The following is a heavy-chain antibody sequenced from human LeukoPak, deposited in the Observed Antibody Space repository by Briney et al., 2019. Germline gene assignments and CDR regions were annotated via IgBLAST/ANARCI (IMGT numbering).Heavy chain of an antibody. V-gene: IGHV5-51*01. CDR2: IFPGDSDT. D-gene: IGHD3-10*01. J-gene: IGHJ4*02. CDR1: GYRFTSNW. Sequence: GESLQISCKAYGYRFTSNWIGWGRQMPGKGLEWMGIIFPGDSDTRYSPSFQGQVTISVDESISTAYLQWSSLKASDTAIYYCARRRVGSGSYYNVGGYYFDNWGQGTLVTVSS. CDR3: ARRRVGSGSYYNVGGYYFDN.